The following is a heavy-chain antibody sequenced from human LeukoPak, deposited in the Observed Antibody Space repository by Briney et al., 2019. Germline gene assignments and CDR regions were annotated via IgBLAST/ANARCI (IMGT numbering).Heavy chain of an antibody. CDR3: AREGYYYGSGSYYITDAFDI. CDR2: ISSSSSYI. CDR1: GFTFSSYS. V-gene: IGHV3-21*01. Sequence: PGGSLRLSCAASGFTFSSYSMNWVRQAPGKGLEWVSSISSSSSYIYYADSVKGRFTISRDNAKNLLYLQMNSLRAEDTAVYYCAREGYYYGSGSYYITDAFDIWGQGTMVTVSS. D-gene: IGHD3-10*01. J-gene: IGHJ3*02.